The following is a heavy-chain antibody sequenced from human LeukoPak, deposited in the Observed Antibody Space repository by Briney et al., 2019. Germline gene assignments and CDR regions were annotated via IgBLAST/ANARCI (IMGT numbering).Heavy chain of an antibody. J-gene: IGHJ3*02. D-gene: IGHD6-19*01. CDR2: INPNSGGT. Sequence: ASVKVSCKASGYTFTGYYMHWVRQAPGQGLEWMGRINPNSGGTNYAQKFQGRVTMTRDTPISTAYMELSRLRSDDTAVYYCARPDSSGWYVRDAFDIWGQGTMVTVSS. CDR1: GYTFTGYY. V-gene: IGHV1-2*06. CDR3: ARPDSSGWYVRDAFDI.